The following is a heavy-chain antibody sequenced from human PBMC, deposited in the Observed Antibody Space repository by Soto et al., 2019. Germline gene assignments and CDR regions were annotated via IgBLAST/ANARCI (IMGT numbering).Heavy chain of an antibody. Sequence: VGSLRLSCAASGFTFSSYAMSWVRQAPVKGLEWVSAISGSGGSTYPADSVKGRFTISRDNSKNTLYLQMNSLRAEDTAVYYCAKTQYQPDDYYYYYGMDVWGQGTTVTVSS. J-gene: IGHJ6*02. D-gene: IGHD2-2*01. CDR2: ISGSGGST. V-gene: IGHV3-23*01. CDR1: GFTFSSYA. CDR3: AKTQYQPDDYYYYYGMDV.